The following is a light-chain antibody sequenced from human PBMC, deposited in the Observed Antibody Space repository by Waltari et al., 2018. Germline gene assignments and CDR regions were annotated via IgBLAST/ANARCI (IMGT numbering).Light chain of an antibody. CDR2: YDK. J-gene: IGLJ2*01. CDR1: NITRKS. V-gene: IGLV3-21*01. Sequence: SYVLTQPPSVSVAPGMTARITCGGNNITRKSVRCYRQSPGQAPVLVIFYDKDRPARIPERFSGSNSGTTATLTISRVEAGDEADYYCQVWDSSTSHVVFGAGTKLTVL. CDR3: QVWDSSTSHVV.